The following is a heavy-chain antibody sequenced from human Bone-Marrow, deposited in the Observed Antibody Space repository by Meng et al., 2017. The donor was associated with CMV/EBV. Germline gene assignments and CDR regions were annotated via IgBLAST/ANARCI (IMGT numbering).Heavy chain of an antibody. J-gene: IGHJ3*02. CDR1: GYTFTSYY. V-gene: IGHV1-46*01. Sequence: ASVKVSCKASGYTFTSYYMHWVRQAPGQGLEWVGIFYPSGGSTSYAQKFQGRVTMTRDTSTSTLYMELSSLRSEDTAVYYCARVMVEARGIDGFDIWGQGTMVTVSS. D-gene: IGHD2-15*01. CDR3: ARVMVEARGIDGFDI. CDR2: FYPSGGST.